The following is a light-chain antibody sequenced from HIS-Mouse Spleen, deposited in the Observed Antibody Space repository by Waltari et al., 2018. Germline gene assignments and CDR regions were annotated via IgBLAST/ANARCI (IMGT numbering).Light chain of an antibody. Sequence: QSALTQPRSVSGSPGQSVTISCTGTSSDVGGYHYVPWYQQHPGQAPKLMIYDVSKRPSGVPDRFSGSKSGNTASLTISGLQAEDEADYYCCSYAGSFVVFGGGTKLTVL. CDR1: SSDVGGYHY. J-gene: IGLJ2*01. V-gene: IGLV2-11*01. CDR3: CSYAGSFVV. CDR2: DVS.